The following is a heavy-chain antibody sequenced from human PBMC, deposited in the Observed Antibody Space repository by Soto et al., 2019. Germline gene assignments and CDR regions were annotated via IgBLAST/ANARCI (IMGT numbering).Heavy chain of an antibody. D-gene: IGHD2-2*01. CDR3: ARDGAPIVLVPAAIYHGMDV. J-gene: IGHJ6*02. Sequence: QVQLMQSGAEVKKPGASVKVSCKASGYTFTSYGISWVRQAPGQGLEWMGWISAYNGNTNYAQKLQGRVTMTTDTSTSTAYMELRSLRSDDTAVYYCARDGAPIVLVPAAIYHGMDVWGQGTTVTVSS. V-gene: IGHV1-18*01. CDR1: GYTFTSYG. CDR2: ISAYNGNT.